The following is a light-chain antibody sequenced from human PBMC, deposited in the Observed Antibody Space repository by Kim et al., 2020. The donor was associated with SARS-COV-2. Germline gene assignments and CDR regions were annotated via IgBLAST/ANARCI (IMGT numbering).Light chain of an antibody. Sequence: PGQTASITCSGYEFGDKYVSWYQQKPGQYPVVVIYHDNKRPSGIPERFSGSNSGNTATLTISATQAMDEADYYCQAWDSSTHNYVFGAGTKVTVL. CDR2: HDN. CDR1: EFGDKY. V-gene: IGLV3-1*01. CDR3: QAWDSSTHNYV. J-gene: IGLJ1*01.